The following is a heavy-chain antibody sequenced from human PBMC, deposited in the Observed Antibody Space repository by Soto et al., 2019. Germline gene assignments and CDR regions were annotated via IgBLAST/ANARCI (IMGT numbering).Heavy chain of an antibody. CDR1: AFTFRSDA. Sequence: PGRDQRVSFAASAFTFRSDAMSWVRQAPGKGLEWVSAISGSGGRTYYADSVKGRFTISGENSKHTLYLQMNILRVEAPAVSYCAPHRAGRVTDVWNQRPSSTLSS. CDR3: APHRAGRVTDV. CDR2: ISGSGGRT. D-gene: IGHD2-21*02. V-gene: IGHV3-23*01. J-gene: IGHJ6*02.